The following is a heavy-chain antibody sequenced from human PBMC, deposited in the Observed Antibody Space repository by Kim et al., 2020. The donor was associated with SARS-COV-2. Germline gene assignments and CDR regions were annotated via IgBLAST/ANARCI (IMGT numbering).Heavy chain of an antibody. CDR3: ARANYDFWSGYYGGMDV. V-gene: IGHV3-74*01. J-gene: IGHJ6*02. D-gene: IGHD3-3*01. CDR2: INSDGSST. Sequence: GGSLRLSCAASGFTFSSYWMHWVRQAPGKGLVWVSRINSDGSSTSYADSVKGRFTISRDNAKNTLYLQMNSLRAEDTAVYYCARANYDFWSGYYGGMDVWGQGTTVTVSS. CDR1: GFTFSSYW.